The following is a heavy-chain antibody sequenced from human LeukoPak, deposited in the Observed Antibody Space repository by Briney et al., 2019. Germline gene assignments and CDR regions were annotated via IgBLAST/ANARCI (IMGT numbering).Heavy chain of an antibody. CDR1: GYTFTSYG. V-gene: IGHV1-18*01. CDR3: ARAEIDPWGGSLGAFDI. D-gene: IGHD2-21*01. CDR2: ISAYNGNT. Sequence: GSSVKVSCKASGYTFTSYGISWVRQAPGQGLEWMGWISAYNGNTNYAQKLQGRVTMTTDTSTSTAYMELRSLRSDDTAVYYCARAEIDPWGGSLGAFDIWGQGTMVTVSS. J-gene: IGHJ3*02.